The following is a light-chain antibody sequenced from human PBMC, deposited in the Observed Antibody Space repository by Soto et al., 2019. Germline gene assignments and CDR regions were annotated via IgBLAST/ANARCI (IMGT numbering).Light chain of an antibody. CDR3: SSYTSSSTLYV. CDR1: SSDVGGYNY. J-gene: IGLJ1*01. V-gene: IGLV2-14*01. CDR2: DVS. Sequence: HSALTQPASVSGSPGQSITISCTGTSSDVGGYNYVSWYQQHPGKAPKLMIYDVSNRPSGVSNRFSGSKSGNTASLTISGLKDEDEADYYCSSYTSSSTLYVFGTGTKVTVL.